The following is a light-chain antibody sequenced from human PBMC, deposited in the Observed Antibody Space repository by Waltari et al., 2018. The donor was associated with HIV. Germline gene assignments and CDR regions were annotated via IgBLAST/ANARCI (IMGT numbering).Light chain of an antibody. V-gene: IGLV2-8*01. CDR3: ASYGDTNRVL. CDR1: SSDVGGYEY. J-gene: IGLJ2*01. Sequence: QSALTQPPSASGSLGQSVTISCTGTSSDVGGYEYVSWYQHHPDKAPKLIIYEVNNRPAGVPDRFSGSKADNTASLTVAGLQDDDEAHYYCASYGDTNRVLFGGGTRVTV. CDR2: EVN.